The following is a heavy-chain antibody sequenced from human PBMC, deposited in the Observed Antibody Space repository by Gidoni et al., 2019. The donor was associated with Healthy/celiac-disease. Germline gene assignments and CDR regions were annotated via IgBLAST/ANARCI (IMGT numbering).Heavy chain of an antibody. V-gene: IGHV6-1*01. CDR2: TYHRSNGDN. CDR1: GDSVSRHSAA. J-gene: IGHJ4*02. CDR3: ARGDYYDSSGYYVY. D-gene: IGHD3-22*01. Sequence: QIQLQQSGPGLVKPSQTLSLTCAISGDSVSRHSAAWNWIRQSPSRGLEWLGRTYHRSNGDNDYAVSVKSRITINPDTSKNQFSLQLNSVTPEDTAVYYCARGDYYDSSGYYVYWGQGTLVTVSS.